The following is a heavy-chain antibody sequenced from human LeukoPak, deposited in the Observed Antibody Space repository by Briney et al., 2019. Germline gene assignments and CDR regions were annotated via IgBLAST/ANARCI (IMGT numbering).Heavy chain of an antibody. CDR3: AVTPIQANYFDY. J-gene: IGHJ4*02. V-gene: IGHV4-59*01. CDR2: IYYSGST. CDR1: GGSMSSYY. Sequence: SETLSLTCTVSGGSMSSYYGSWIRQPPGEGLEWIGYIYYSGSTNYNPSLKSRVTISVDTSKNQFSLKLSSVTAADTAVYYCAVTPIQANYFDYWGQGTLVTVS. D-gene: IGHD1-1*01.